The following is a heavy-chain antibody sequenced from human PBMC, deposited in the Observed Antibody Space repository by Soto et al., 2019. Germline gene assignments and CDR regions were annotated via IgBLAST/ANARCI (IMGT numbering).Heavy chain of an antibody. CDR2: IKSKTDGGTT. CDR1: GFTFSNAW. J-gene: IGHJ4*02. D-gene: IGHD3-10*01. V-gene: IGHV3-15*01. Sequence: GGSLRLSCAASGFTFSNAWMSWVRQAPGKGLEWVGRIKSKTDGGTTDYAAPVKGRFTISRDDSKNTLYLQMNSLKTEDTAVYYCTTDALLWFGEPQYYFDYWGQGTLVTVSS. CDR3: TTDALLWFGEPQYYFDY.